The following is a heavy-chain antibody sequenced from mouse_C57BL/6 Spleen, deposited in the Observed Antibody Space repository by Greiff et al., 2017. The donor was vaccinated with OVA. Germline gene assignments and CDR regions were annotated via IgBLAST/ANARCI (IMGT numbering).Heavy chain of an antibody. CDR3: ARKSPYAMDY. CDR2: ISYDGSN. J-gene: IGHJ4*01. Sequence: EVQVVESGPGLVKPSQSLSLTCSVTGYSITSGYYWNWIRQFPGNKLEWMGYISYDGSNNYNPSLKNRISITRDTSKNQFFLKLNSVTTEDTATYYCARKSPYAMDYWGQGTSVTVSS. V-gene: IGHV3-6*01. CDR1: GYSITSGYY.